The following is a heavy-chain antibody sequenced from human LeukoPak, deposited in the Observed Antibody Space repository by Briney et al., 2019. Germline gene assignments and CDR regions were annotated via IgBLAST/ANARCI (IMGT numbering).Heavy chain of an antibody. D-gene: IGHD3-10*01. CDR1: GFTFSSYA. Sequence: PGGSLRLSCAASGFTFSSYAMSWVPEAPGKGREWVSAISGRGGGTYYADSARGRFTISRDNSKNTLSLQINSLRAEDTAVYYCAKETGYYYGSGSYSYFDYWGQGTLVTVSS. CDR3: AKETGYYYGSGSYSYFDY. J-gene: IGHJ4*02. CDR2: ISGRGGGT. V-gene: IGHV3-23*01.